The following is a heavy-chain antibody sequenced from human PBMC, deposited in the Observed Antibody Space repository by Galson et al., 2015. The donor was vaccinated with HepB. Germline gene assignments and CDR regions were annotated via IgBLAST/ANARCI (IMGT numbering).Heavy chain of an antibody. D-gene: IGHD3-10*01. J-gene: IGHJ4*02. Sequence: SLRLSCAASGFTFSSYAMHWVRQAPGKGLEWVAVISYDGSNKYYADSVKGRFTISRDNSKNTLYLQMNSLRAEDTAVYYCARGEYYYGSGSYYNPDFDYWGQGTLVTVSS. CDR2: ISYDGSNK. V-gene: IGHV3-30-3*01. CDR3: ARGEYYYGSGSYYNPDFDY. CDR1: GFTFSSYA.